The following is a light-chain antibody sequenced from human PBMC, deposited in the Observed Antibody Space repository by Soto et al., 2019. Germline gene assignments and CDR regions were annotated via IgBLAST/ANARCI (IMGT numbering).Light chain of an antibody. J-gene: IGLJ3*02. V-gene: IGLV2-14*01. Sequence: QSALTQPASASGSPGQSITIFGAGTSSDFCGYNYVSWYQQHPGKAPKLMIYEVSNRPSGVSNRFSGSKSGNTASLTVSGLQAEEEAAYYCSSYTSSSTLVFGGGTKLAVL. CDR3: SSYTSSSTLV. CDR2: EVS. CDR1: SSDFCGYNY.